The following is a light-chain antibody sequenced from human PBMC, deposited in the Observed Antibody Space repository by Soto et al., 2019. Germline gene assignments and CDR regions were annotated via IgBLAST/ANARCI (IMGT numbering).Light chain of an antibody. CDR2: DAS. Sequence: DIQMAQSPSSLSASLGDRVTITCRASQSISTYLNWYQQRPGKAPQVLIYDASTLESGVPSRFSGSGSGTDFTLTISSLQPEDFATYYCQQSYNTPRTFGQGTKVEIK. V-gene: IGKV1-39*01. J-gene: IGKJ1*01. CDR1: QSISTY. CDR3: QQSYNTPRT.